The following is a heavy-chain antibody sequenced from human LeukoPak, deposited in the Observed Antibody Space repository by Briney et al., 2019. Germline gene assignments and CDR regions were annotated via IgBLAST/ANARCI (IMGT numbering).Heavy chain of an antibody. CDR2: ISSSSSYI. CDR3: ASMRGYCSRGSCYHFDY. V-gene: IGHV3-21*01. J-gene: IGHJ4*02. Sequence: GGSLRLSCAASGFTFSSYSMNWVRQAPGKGLEWVSSISSSSSYIYYADSVKGRFTISRDNAKNSLYLQMNSLRAEDTAVYYCASMRGYCSRGSCYHFDYWGQGALVTVSS. D-gene: IGHD2-15*01. CDR1: GFTFSSYS.